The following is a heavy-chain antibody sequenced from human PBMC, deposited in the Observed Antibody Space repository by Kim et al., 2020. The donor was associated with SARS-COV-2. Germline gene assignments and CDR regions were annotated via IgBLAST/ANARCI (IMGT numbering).Heavy chain of an antibody. CDR2: IYYSGST. CDR1: GGSISSSSYY. J-gene: IGHJ6*02. D-gene: IGHD6-6*01. V-gene: IGHV4-39*01. Sequence: SETLSLTCTVSGGSISSSSYYWGWIRQPPGKGLEWIGSIYYSGSTYYNTSLKSRVTISVDTSKNQFSLKLSSVTAADTAVYYCARVWVEYSGSRWRYNYYGMDVWGQGTTVTVSS. CDR3: ARVWVEYSGSRWRYNYYGMDV.